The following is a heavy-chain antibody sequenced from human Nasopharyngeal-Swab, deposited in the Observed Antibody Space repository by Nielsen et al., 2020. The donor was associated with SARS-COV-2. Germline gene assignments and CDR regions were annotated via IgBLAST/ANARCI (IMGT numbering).Heavy chain of an antibody. D-gene: IGHD6-19*01. CDR2: INPNSGGT. V-gene: IGHV1-2*06. J-gene: IGHJ6*03. CDR3: ARDDSSGWYGYYYYMDV. CDR1: LYTYTRYV. Sequence: SVKVSCKATLYTYTRYVRHSVRQAPGQRLEWMGRINPNSGGTNYAQKFQGRVTLTRDTSISTAYMELSRLRSDDTAVYYCARDDSSGWYGYYYYMDVWGKGTTVTVSS.